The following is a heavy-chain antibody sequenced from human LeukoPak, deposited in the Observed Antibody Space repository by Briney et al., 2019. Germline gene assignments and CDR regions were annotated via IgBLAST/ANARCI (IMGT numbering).Heavy chain of an antibody. V-gene: IGHV1-2*02. J-gene: IGHJ4*02. Sequence: ASVKVSYKASGYTFTGYYIHWVRQAPGQGLEWMGWINPNSGGTNYAQKFQGRVTMTRDTSMSTAYMELSGLRSDDTAVYYCSRDSGYCSGGSCWYFDFWGQGTLVTASA. CDR3: SRDSGYCSGGSCWYFDF. D-gene: IGHD2-15*01. CDR1: GYTFTGYY. CDR2: INPNSGGT.